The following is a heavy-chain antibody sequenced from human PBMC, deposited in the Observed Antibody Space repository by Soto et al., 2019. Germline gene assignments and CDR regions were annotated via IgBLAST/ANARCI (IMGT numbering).Heavy chain of an antibody. CDR2: IYFNGNT. CDR1: DASFSKYD. Sequence: PSETLSLTSTVADASFSKYDWSWIRQPPGKGLEWIGYIYFNGNTNYNPSLKRRVTISIDTSKKQISLNLTSVTDADTAVYYCASVTFGGVVLAHWGQGTLVTVSS. CDR3: ASVTFGGVVLAH. D-gene: IGHD3-16*01. J-gene: IGHJ4*02. V-gene: IGHV4-59*01.